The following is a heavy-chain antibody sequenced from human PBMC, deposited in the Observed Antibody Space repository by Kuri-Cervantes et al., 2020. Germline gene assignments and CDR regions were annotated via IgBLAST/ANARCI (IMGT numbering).Heavy chain of an antibody. CDR3: AKCRGSRCLNGDWFFDL. CDR1: GFTFSSYS. V-gene: IGHV3-23*01. Sequence: GGSLRLSCAASGFTFSSYSMNWVRRAPGKGLEWVSTISGSGDSTYYAESGKGRLTISRDNSKNTLYLQMNTLRAEDTAVYYCAKCRGSRCLNGDWFFDLWGRGTLVTVSS. J-gene: IGHJ2*01. CDR2: ISGSGDST. D-gene: IGHD2-8*01.